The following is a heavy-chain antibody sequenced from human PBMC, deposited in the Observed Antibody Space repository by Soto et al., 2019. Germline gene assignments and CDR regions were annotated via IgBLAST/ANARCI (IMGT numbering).Heavy chain of an antibody. D-gene: IGHD3-22*01. J-gene: IGHJ4*02. CDR2: ISGSGGST. V-gene: IGHV3-23*01. CDR1: GFTFSSYA. CDR3: EKFGPGATYYYDTSGYN. Sequence: PGVSLRLSCAASGFTFSSYAMSWVRQAPGKGLEWVSAISGSGGSTYYADSVKGRFTISRDNSKNTLYLQMNSLRAEDTAVYYCEKFGPGATYYYDTSGYNGGQGTLVTVSS.